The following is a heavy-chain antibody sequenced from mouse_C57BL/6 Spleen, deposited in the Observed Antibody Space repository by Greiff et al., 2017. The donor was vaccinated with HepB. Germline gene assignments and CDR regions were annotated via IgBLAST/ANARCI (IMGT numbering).Heavy chain of an antibody. CDR3: ARRGTTVPFDY. J-gene: IGHJ2*01. CDR2: ISDGGSYT. CDR1: GFTFSSYA. Sequence: EVQVVESGGGLVKPGGSLKLSCAASGFTFSSYAMSWVRQTPEKRLEWVATISDGGSYTYYPDNVKGRFTISRDNAKNNLYLQMSQLKSEDTAMYYCARRGTTVPFDYWGQGTTLTVSS. V-gene: IGHV5-4*01. D-gene: IGHD1-1*01.